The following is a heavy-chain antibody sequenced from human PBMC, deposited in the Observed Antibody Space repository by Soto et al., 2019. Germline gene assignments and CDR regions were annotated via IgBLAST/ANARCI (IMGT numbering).Heavy chain of an antibody. V-gene: IGHV5-10-1*01. Sequence: VESLKISCTGSGHSFTSYWISWGRQMPWKGLEWMGRIDPSDSYTNYSPSFQGHVTISADKSISTAYPQWSSLKASDTAMYYCARLPDVDTAMVSGDYWGRGTLGTVCS. CDR2: IDPSDSYT. J-gene: IGHJ4*02. CDR1: GHSFTSYW. CDR3: ARLPDVDTAMVSGDY. D-gene: IGHD5-18*01.